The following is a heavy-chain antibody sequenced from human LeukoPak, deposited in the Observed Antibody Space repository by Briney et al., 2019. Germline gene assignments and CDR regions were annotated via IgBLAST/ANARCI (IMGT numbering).Heavy chain of an antibody. Sequence: GGSLRLSCAASGFTFSRYWMNWVRQAPGKGLVWVSRINGDGTSTSYADSVKGRFAISRDNAKNTLYLQMNSLRAEDTALYYCARGSEYRGQGTLVTVSS. J-gene: IGHJ4*02. CDR2: INGDGTST. V-gene: IGHV3-74*01. D-gene: IGHD1-14*01. CDR1: GFTFSRYW. CDR3: ARGSEY.